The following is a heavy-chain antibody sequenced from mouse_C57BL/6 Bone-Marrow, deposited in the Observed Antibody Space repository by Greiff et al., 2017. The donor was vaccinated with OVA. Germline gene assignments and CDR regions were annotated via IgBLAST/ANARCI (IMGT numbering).Heavy chain of an antibody. CDR1: GYNIKDDY. CDR2: IDPENGDT. CDR3: TTSGIYKGDY. J-gene: IGHJ2*01. V-gene: IGHV14-4*01. Sequence: EVKLQESGAELVRPGASVKLSCTASGYNIKDDYMHWVKQRPEQGLEWIGWIDPENGDTEYASKFQGKATITADTSSNTAYLQLSSLTSEDTAVYYCTTSGIYKGDYWGQGTTLTVSS. D-gene: IGHD1-1*01.